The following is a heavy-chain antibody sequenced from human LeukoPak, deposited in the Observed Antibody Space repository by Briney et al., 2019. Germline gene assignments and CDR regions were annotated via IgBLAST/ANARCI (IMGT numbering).Heavy chain of an antibody. Sequence: GGSLRLSCAASGFTFSSYWMHWVRQAPGKGLVWVSRINSDGSSTSYADSVKGRFTISRDNAKNTLYRQMNSLRAEDTAVYYCARDPAAENWFDPWGQGTLVTVSS. CDR1: GFTFSSYW. D-gene: IGHD6-13*01. CDR3: ARDPAAENWFDP. V-gene: IGHV3-74*01. J-gene: IGHJ5*02. CDR2: INSDGSST.